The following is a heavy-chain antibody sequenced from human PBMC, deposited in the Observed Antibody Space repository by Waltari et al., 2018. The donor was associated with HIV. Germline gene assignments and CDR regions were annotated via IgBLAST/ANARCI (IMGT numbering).Heavy chain of an antibody. Sequence: EVQLVESGGGLVKPGRSLRLSCTASGFTFGDYDMSWFRQAPGRGLEWVGFIRSKAYGGTTEYAASVKGRFTISRDDSKSIAYLQMNSLKTEDTAVYYCTRCRFLEWLQPDAFDIWGQGTMVTVSS. CDR2: IRSKAYGGTT. CDR1: GFTFGDYD. D-gene: IGHD3-3*01. CDR3: TRCRFLEWLQPDAFDI. V-gene: IGHV3-49*05. J-gene: IGHJ3*02.